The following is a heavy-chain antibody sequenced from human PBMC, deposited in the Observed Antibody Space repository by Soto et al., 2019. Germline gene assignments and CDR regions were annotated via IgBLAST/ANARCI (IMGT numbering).Heavy chain of an antibody. CDR3: ARGGSITGDYYDMDV. CDR2: INPNSGGS. J-gene: IGHJ6*03. CDR1: GYTFTGYY. D-gene: IGHD1-20*01. V-gene: IGHV1-2*04. Sequence: ASVKVSCQASGYTFTGYYMHWVRQAPGQGLEWMGWINPNSGGSNYAQKFQGWVTMTRDTSISKAYMDLSRLRSNDTDVYYCARGGSITGDYYDMDVWGKGTTVTVSS.